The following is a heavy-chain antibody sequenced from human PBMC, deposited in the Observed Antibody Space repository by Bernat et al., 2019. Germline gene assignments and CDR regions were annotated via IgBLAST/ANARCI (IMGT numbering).Heavy chain of an antibody. CDR3: ARGGIWYEYYYYYMDV. CDR1: GGSFSGYY. D-gene: IGHD6-13*01. CDR2: INHSGST. V-gene: IGHV4-34*01. J-gene: IGHJ6*03. Sequence: QVQLQQWGAGLLKPSETLSLTCAVYGGSFSGYYWSWIRQPPGKGLEWIGEINHSGSTNYNPSLKGRVTISVDTSKNQFSLKLSSVTAADTAVYYCARGGIWYEYYYYYMDVWGKGTTVTVSS.